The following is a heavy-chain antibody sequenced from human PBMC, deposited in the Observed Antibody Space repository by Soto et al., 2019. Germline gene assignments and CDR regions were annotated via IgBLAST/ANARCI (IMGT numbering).Heavy chain of an antibody. V-gene: IGHV4-59*02. Sequence: ETLYLTCTLSGGSVSSYYWSWLGQDPGKRLEWIGYIHFSGSTNNDPSSKCRVTIAVDTSKTQFSLKLSSGTAADTAVYYCARRYGTTFDSWGQGTLVTVS. CDR3: ARRYGTTFDS. CDR1: GGSVSSYY. D-gene: IGHD1-7*01. J-gene: IGHJ4*02. CDR2: IHFSGST.